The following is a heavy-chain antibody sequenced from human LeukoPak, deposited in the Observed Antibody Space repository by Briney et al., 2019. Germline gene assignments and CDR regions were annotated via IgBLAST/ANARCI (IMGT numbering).Heavy chain of an antibody. D-gene: IGHD5-12*01. CDR2: IYYSGST. J-gene: IGHJ4*02. CDR3: ARELGYSGYDFGY. CDR1: GGSISSYY. V-gene: IGHV4-59*01. Sequence: PSETLSLTCTVSGGSISSYYWSCIRQPPGKGLEWIGYIYYSGSTNYNPSLKSRVTISVDTSKNQFSLKLSSVTAADTAVYYCARELGYSGYDFGYWGQGTLVTVSS.